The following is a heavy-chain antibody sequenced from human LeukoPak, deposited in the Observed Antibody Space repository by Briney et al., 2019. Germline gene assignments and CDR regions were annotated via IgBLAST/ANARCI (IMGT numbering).Heavy chain of an antibody. CDR1: GFTFSNYA. Sequence: GGSLRLSCATSGFTFSNYAVSWVRQAPGKGLEWVSAISGSGGSTYYADSVKGRFTISRDNSKNTLYLQMNSLRAEDTAVYYCAKAPIWAARTFDYWGQGTLVTVSS. CDR2: ISGSGGST. J-gene: IGHJ4*02. CDR3: AKAPIWAARTFDY. V-gene: IGHV3-23*01. D-gene: IGHD6-6*01.